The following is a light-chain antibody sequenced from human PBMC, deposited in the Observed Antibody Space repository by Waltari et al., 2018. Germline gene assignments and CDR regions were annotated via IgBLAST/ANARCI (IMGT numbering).Light chain of an antibody. CDR3: TSYSGGRTPFV. Sequence: QSALTQPASVSGSPGQSITISCTGSSGDIGTYKYVSWYQQHPGQAPKHLIYEVRNRPTGVSSRFSGSKSGNTASLTISGLQAEDDANYYCTSYSGGRTPFVFGSGTKVTVL. J-gene: IGLJ1*01. CDR1: SGDIGTYKY. CDR2: EVR. V-gene: IGLV2-14*01.